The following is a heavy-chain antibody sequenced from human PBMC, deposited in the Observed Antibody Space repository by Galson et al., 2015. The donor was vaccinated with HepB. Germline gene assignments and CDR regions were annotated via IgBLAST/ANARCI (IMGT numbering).Heavy chain of an antibody. CDR3: AKERVTIFGVASYYYYMDV. CDR1: GFTFSSYG. J-gene: IGHJ6*03. CDR2: ISYDGSNK. D-gene: IGHD3-3*01. Sequence: SLRLSCAASGFTFSSYGMHWVRQAPGKGLEWVAVISYDGSNKYYADSVKGRFTISRDNSKNTLYLQMNSLRAEDTAVYYCAKERVTIFGVASYYYYMDVWGKGTTVTVSS. V-gene: IGHV3-30*18.